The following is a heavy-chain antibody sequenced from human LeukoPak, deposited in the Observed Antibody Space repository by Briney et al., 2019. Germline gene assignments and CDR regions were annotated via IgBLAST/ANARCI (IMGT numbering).Heavy chain of an antibody. D-gene: IGHD2-15*01. CDR2: IGRGGDTA. V-gene: IGHV3-23*01. CDR1: GLTFSSCG. J-gene: IGHJ4*02. Sequence: GGSLRLSYEASGLTFSSCGMSWVRQAPGKGLEWISTIGRGGDTAYNADFVKGRFTISRDNSKNMLYLEMNSLEAEDTALYYCAKGGRLSGPFQYWGQGTLVTVAS. CDR3: AKGGRLSGPFQY.